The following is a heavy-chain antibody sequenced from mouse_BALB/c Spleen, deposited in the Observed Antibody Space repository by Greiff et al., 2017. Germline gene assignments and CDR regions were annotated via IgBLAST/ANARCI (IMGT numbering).Heavy chain of an antibody. Sequence: VQLQQSGAELVRPGASVKLSCKASGYTFTSYWINWVKQRPGQGLEWIGNIYPSDSYTNYNQKFKDKATLTVDKSSSTAYMQLSSPTSEDSAVYYCTRTYGNYLAWFAYWGQGTLVTVSA. D-gene: IGHD2-10*02. CDR2: IYPSDSYT. J-gene: IGHJ3*01. CDR3: TRTYGNYLAWFAY. CDR1: GYTFTSYW. V-gene: IGHV1-69*02.